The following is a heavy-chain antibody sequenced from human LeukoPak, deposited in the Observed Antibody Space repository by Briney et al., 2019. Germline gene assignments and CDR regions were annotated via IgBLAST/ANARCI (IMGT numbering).Heavy chain of an antibody. Sequence: PGGSLRLSCAASGFTFSDYWMTWVRQAPGKGLEWVANIRQDGSEKYHVDSVKGRFTISRDNAKNSLYLQMNSLRAEDTAVYYCARSDIVATTTGVDYWGQGTLVTVSS. CDR2: IRQDGSEK. CDR3: ARSDIVATTTGVDY. J-gene: IGHJ4*02. V-gene: IGHV3-7*01. CDR1: GFTFSDYW. D-gene: IGHD5-12*01.